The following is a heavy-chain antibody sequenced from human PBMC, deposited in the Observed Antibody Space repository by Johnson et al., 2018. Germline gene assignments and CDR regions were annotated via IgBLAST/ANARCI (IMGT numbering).Heavy chain of an antibody. CDR3: ARSRAFTGEPYFCYMDV. Sequence: VQLVQAGGGLAQPGGSRRLSCAASEFTFSNYDMHWVRQATGKGLEWVSTIGGGGDIDYRDSVKGRLTISREMAKNSLSLQMVILKAGDTAGYYCARSRAFTGEPYFCYMDVWGKGTTVTVSS. D-gene: IGHD2-8*02. CDR1: EFTFSNYD. J-gene: IGHJ6*03. V-gene: IGHV3-13*01. CDR2: IGGGGDI.